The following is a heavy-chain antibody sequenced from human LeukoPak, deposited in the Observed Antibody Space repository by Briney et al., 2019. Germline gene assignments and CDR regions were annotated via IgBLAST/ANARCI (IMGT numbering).Heavy chain of an antibody. J-gene: IGHJ4*02. CDR3: SREIFGLGSFPDF. CDR2: IWHDGSHK. Sequence: PGRSLRLSCAASGFAFNTYAMHWVRQAPGQGLEWVALIWHDGSHKFYSNSVRGQFTISRDNSKNTVSLKMNNLRPEGTAVYYCSREIFGLGSFPDFWGQGTLVTVPS. D-gene: IGHD3-10*01. CDR1: GFAFNTYA. V-gene: IGHV3-33*01.